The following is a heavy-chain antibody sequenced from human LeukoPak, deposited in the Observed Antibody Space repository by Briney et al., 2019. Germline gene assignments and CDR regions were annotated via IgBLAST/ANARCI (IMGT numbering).Heavy chain of an antibody. V-gene: IGHV1-46*01. D-gene: IGHD5-24*01. Sequence: ASVKVSCKASGYTFTSYYMHWVRQAPGQGLEWMGIINPSGGSTSYAQKFQGRVTMTRDMSTSTVYMELSSLRSEDTAVYYCARGRWLPHDGANFYYYMDVWGKGTTVTVSS. CDR1: GYTFTSYY. J-gene: IGHJ6*03. CDR3: ARGRWLPHDGANFYYYMDV. CDR2: INPSGGST.